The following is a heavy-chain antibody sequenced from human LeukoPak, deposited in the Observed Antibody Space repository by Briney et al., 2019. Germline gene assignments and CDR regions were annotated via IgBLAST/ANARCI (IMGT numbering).Heavy chain of an antibody. CDR1: GVSFDDYY. CDR2: INHSGCT. D-gene: IGHD2-21*02. CDR3: TRMTAGHDY. Sequence: SETLSLTCAVSGVSFDDYYWSWVRQTPGKGLEWIGEINHSGCTNDSPSLKSRVTLSIDTSRKQFSLNLRSVTVADTGIYYCTRMTAGHDYWGQGTLVTVSS. J-gene: IGHJ4*02. V-gene: IGHV4-34*01.